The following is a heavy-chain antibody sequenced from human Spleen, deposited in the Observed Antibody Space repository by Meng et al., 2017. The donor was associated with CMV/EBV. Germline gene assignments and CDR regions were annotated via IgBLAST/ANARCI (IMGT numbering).Heavy chain of an antibody. CDR1: GFAASYNY. V-gene: IGHV3-66*02. CDR2: FYRGGST. D-gene: IGHD1-14*01. CDR3: ASIRFNSPRY. J-gene: IGHJ4*02. Sequence: GESLKISCAASGFAASYNYMSWVRQAPGKGLQWASVFYRGGSTYYADSVKGRFTISSDNSGDTLYLQMNSLKPEDTGVYYCASIRFNSPRYWGQGTLVTVSS.